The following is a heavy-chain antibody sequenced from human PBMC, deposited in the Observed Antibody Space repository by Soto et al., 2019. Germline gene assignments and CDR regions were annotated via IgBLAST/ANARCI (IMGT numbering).Heavy chain of an antibody. CDR3: ARGGRR. J-gene: IGHJ4*01. V-gene: IGHV4-31*03. CDR1: GGSISSGGYY. D-gene: IGHD3-16*01. Sequence: QVQLQESGPELVQPSQTLSLTCTVSGGSISSGGYYWRWIRQHPGTGLEWIGHISYRGSTYYNTSFKSRVTISVGTSRKQFSLIVNSVTAADTAVYYCARGGRRWGQGTLVTVSS. CDR2: ISYRGST.